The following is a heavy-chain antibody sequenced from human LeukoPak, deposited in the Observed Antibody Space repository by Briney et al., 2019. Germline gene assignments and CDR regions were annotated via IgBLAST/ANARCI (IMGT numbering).Heavy chain of an antibody. CDR2: INSDGSTT. V-gene: IGHV3-74*01. J-gene: IGHJ3*02. CDR3: ASHAFDI. Sequence: GGSLRLSCAASGFTFSSFWMHWVRQAPGKGLVWVSRINSDGSTTNYADSVKGRFTISRDNAKKSLYLQMNSLRAEDTAVYYCASHAFDIWGQGTMVTVSS. CDR1: GFTFSSFW.